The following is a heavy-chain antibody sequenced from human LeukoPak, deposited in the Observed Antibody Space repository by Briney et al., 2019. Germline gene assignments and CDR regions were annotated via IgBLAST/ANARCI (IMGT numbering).Heavy chain of an antibody. J-gene: IGHJ4*02. CDR2: IKQDGSEK. CDR3: ARFEATGGNFDY. D-gene: IGHD1-26*01. CDR1: GFTFSRYD. V-gene: IGHV3-7*01. Sequence: GGSLRLSCAASGFTFSRYDMSWVRQAPGKGLEWVANIKQDGSEKYYVDSVRGRFTISRDNAKNSLYLQMNSLRAEDTAVYFCARFEATGGNFDYWGQGSLVAVSS.